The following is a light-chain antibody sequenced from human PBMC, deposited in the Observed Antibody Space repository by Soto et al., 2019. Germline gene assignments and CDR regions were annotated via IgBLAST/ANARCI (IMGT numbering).Light chain of an antibody. Sequence: DIQLTQSPSFLSASVGDRVTITCRASQGISSYLAWYQQKPGKAPKLLIYAASTLQSGVPSRFSGSGSGTEFTLTISSLQTEDFATYYCQQINSYPLTFGGGTKVEIK. V-gene: IGKV1-9*01. CDR3: QQINSYPLT. J-gene: IGKJ4*01. CDR2: AAS. CDR1: QGISSY.